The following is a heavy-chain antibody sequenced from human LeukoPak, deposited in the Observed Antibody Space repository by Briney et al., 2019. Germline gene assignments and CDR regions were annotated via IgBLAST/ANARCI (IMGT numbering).Heavy chain of an antibody. CDR3: AKARFLEWLLLNY. V-gene: IGHV3-23*01. CDR1: GFTFSSYA. D-gene: IGHD3-3*01. CDR2: ISGSGGST. J-gene: IGHJ4*02. Sequence: GGSLRLSCAASGFTFSSYAMSWVRQAPGKGLEWVSAISGSGGSTCYADSVKGRFTISRDNSKNTLYLQMNSLRAEDTAVYYCAKARFLEWLLLNYWGQGTLVTVSS.